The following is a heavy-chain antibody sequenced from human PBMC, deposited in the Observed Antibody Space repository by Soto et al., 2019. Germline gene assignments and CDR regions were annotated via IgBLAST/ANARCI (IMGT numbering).Heavy chain of an antibody. Sequence: PSETLSLTCAVSGGSIGSSNWWSWVRQPPGKGLEWIGEIYHSGSTNYNPSLKSRVTISVDKSKNQFSLKLSSVTAADTAVYYCARGEFLSLSITFFGVTYYGMDVWGQGTTVTVYS. CDR3: ARGEFLSLSITFFGVTYYGMDV. CDR1: GGSIGSSNW. V-gene: IGHV4-4*02. J-gene: IGHJ6*02. D-gene: IGHD3-3*01. CDR2: IYHSGST.